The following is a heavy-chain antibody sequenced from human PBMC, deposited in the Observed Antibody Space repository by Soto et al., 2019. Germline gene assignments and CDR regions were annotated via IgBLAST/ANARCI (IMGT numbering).Heavy chain of an antibody. CDR1: GFTFSTYT. CDR3: ARDFSGYSSGGGNWFDP. CDR2: ISSSSSYI. D-gene: IGHD6-25*01. Sequence: PGGSLRLSCAASGFTFSTYTMNWVRQAPGKGLEWVSSISSSSSYIYYADSVKGRFTISRDNAKNSLYLQMNSLRAEDTAVYYCARDFSGYSSGGGNWFDPWGQGTLVTVSS. V-gene: IGHV3-21*01. J-gene: IGHJ5*02.